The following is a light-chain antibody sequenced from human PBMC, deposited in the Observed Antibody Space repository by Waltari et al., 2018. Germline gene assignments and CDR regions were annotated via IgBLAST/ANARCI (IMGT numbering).Light chain of an antibody. CDR1: SGHSSSA. CDR2: LNSDGSH. CDR3: QTWGTGMV. Sequence: QLVLTQSPSASASLGASVKLTCTLSSGHSSSAIAWHQQQPEKGPRFLRKLNSDGSHSKGDGIPDRFSGSSAGAERYLTISSLQSEDEADYYCQTWGTGMVFGGGTKLTVL. J-gene: IGLJ3*02. V-gene: IGLV4-69*01.